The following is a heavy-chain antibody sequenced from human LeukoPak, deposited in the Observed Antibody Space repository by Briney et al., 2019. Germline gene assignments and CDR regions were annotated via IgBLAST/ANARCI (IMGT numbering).Heavy chain of an antibody. J-gene: IGHJ4*02. CDR1: GFTFSSYW. D-gene: IGHD2-21*02. CDR2: IKQDGSEK. Sequence: GGSLRLSCAASGFTFSSYWMSWVRQAPGKGLEWVANIKQDGSEKYYVDSVKGRFTIPRDNAKNSLYLQMNSLRAEDTAVYYCARVYPVVVTAAFDYWGQGTLVTVSS. V-gene: IGHV3-7*01. CDR3: ARVYPVVVTAAFDY.